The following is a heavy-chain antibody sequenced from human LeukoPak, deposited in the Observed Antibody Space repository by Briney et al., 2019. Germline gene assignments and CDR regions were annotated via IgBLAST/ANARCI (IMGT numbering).Heavy chain of an antibody. Sequence: PSETLSLTCAVYGGSFSGYYWSWIRQPPGKGLEWIGEINHSGSTNYNPSLKSRVTISVDTSKNQFSLKLSSVTAADTAVYYCARSLWFGELRDYYYMDVWGKGTTVTISS. J-gene: IGHJ6*03. CDR2: INHSGST. V-gene: IGHV4-34*01. D-gene: IGHD3-10*01. CDR1: GGSFSGYY. CDR3: ARSLWFGELRDYYYMDV.